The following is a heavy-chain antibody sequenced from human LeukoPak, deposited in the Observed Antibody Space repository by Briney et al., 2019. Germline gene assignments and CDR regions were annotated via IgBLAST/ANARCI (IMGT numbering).Heavy chain of an antibody. Sequence: TGTSLRLSCAASGFTFSSYGMHWVRQAPGKGLEWVAGISDDGRNEYYADSVKGRSIISRDNSKNTLHLQMNSLRAEDTAVYYSAKDHPYYYDSSGAVDPWGQGTLVTVSS. J-gene: IGHJ5*02. D-gene: IGHD3-22*01. V-gene: IGHV3-30*18. CDR1: GFTFSSYG. CDR2: ISDDGRNE. CDR3: AKDHPYYYDSSGAVDP.